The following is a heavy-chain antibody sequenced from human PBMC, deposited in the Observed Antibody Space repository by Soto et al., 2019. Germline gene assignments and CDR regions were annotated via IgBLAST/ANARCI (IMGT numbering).Heavy chain of an antibody. CDR3: ARPRYDILTGSNWFDP. J-gene: IGHJ5*02. Sequence: QLQLQESGPGLVKPSETLSLTCTVSGGSISSSSYYWGWIRQPPGKGLEWIGSIYYIGSTYYNPSLKSRVTISVDTSKNQFSLKLSSVTAADTAVYYCARPRYDILTGSNWFDPWGQGTLVTVSS. V-gene: IGHV4-39*01. CDR1: GGSISSSSYY. CDR2: IYYIGST. D-gene: IGHD3-9*01.